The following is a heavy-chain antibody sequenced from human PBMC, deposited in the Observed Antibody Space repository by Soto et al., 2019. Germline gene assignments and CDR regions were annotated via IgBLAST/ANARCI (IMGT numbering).Heavy chain of an antibody. D-gene: IGHD3-3*01. CDR3: ARALGGYHFCRGYKRYWFDT. CDR2: IYYSGST. Sequence: PSETLSLTCTVSGGSISSYYWSWIRQPPGKGLEWIGYIYYSGSTNYNPSLKSRVTISVDTSKNQFSLKLSSVTAADTAVYYCARALGGYHFCRGYKRYWFDTWGQGTLVTVSS. CDR1: GGSISSYY. J-gene: IGHJ5*02. V-gene: IGHV4-59*01.